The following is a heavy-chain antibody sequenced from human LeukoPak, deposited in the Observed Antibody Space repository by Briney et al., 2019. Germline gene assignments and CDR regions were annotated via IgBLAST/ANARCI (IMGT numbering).Heavy chain of an antibody. CDR1: GFTFSSYE. V-gene: IGHV3-48*03. CDR3: ARGGIYSSSWYIGYFDY. D-gene: IGHD6-13*01. CDR2: IMTSGSSI. J-gene: IGHJ4*02. Sequence: GGSLRLSCAASGFTFSSYEMNWVRQAPGKGLEWVSYIMTSGSSIYYADSVKGRFTISRDNARNSVYLQMNSLRAEDTAVYYCARGGIYSSSWYIGYFDYWGQGTLVTASS.